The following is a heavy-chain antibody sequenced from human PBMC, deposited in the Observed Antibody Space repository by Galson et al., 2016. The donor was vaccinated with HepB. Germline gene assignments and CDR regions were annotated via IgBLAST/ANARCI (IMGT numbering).Heavy chain of an antibody. Sequence: CAISGDSVSSNTAAWNWIRQSPSRGLEWLGRTYYRSKWYIEYAEPLKNRISIKPDTPKNQFSLQLNSVTPDDTAVYYCARSDGSSWLYDYWGQGTLVTVSS. CDR2: TYYRSKWYI. V-gene: IGHV6-1*01. D-gene: IGHD6-13*01. J-gene: IGHJ4*02. CDR1: GDSVSSNTAA. CDR3: ARSDGSSWLYDY.